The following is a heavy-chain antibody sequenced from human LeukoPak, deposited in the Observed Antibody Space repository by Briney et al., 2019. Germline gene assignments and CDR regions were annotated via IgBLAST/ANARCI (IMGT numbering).Heavy chain of an antibody. CDR1: GGSISSNKDC. D-gene: IGHD2-2*02. CDR3: ARERAYCSSINCYKGFNYFDP. J-gene: IGHJ5*02. Sequence: SETLSLTCSVSGGSISSNKDCWGWIRQPPGKGLEWIGTFYYIESTYYNPSLKSRVAISVDTSKNQFSLKLNSVTVADTAVYYCARERAYCSSINCYKGFNYFDPWGQGTLVIVSS. CDR2: FYYIEST. V-gene: IGHV4-39*07.